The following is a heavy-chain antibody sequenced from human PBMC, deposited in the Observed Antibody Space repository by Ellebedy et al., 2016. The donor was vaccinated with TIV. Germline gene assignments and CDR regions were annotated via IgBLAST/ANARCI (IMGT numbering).Heavy chain of an antibody. CDR3: ARDQLRCGGDCYSAPRYYFDY. J-gene: IGHJ4*02. Sequence: PGGSLRLSCAASGFTFSSYGMHWVRQAQGKGLEWVAGIWYDGSNTYYADSVKGRFTISRDNSKNTLYLQMNSLRAEDTAVYYCARDQLRCGGDCYSAPRYYFDYWGQGTLVTVSS. CDR2: IWYDGSNT. D-gene: IGHD2-21*02. CDR1: GFTFSSYG. V-gene: IGHV3-33*08.